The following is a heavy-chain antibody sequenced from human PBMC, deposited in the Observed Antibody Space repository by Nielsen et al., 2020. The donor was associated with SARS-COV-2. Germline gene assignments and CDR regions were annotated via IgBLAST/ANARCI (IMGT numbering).Heavy chain of an antibody. J-gene: IGHJ6*02. CDR3: ARAPPRIAVAGYYYYYGMDV. Sequence: VRQAPGKGLEWVSSISSSSSYIYYADSVKGRFTISRDNAKNSLYLQMNSLRAEDTAVYYCARAPPRIAVAGYYYYYGMDVWGQGTTVTVSS. V-gene: IGHV3-21*01. D-gene: IGHD6-19*01. CDR2: ISSSSSYI.